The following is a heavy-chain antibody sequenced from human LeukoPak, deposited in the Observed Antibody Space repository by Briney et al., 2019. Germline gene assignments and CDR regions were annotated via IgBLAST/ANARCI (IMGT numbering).Heavy chain of an antibody. CDR2: IYPGDSDT. Sequence: GESLKISCRGSGYSFTTYWIGWVRQMPGKGLEWMGIIYPGDSDTRYSPSFQGQVTMSADKSINTAYLQWSSLKASDSAMYYCARRQGCSSTSCPPDSWGQGTLVTVSS. J-gene: IGHJ4*02. D-gene: IGHD2-2*01. CDR3: ARRQGCSSTSCPPDS. CDR1: GYSFTTYW. V-gene: IGHV5-51*01.